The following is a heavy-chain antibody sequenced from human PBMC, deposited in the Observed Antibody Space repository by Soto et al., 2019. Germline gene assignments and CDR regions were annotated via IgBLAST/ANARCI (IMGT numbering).Heavy chain of an antibody. CDR3: ATQLASQAS. J-gene: IGHJ5*02. V-gene: IGHV1-3*01. CDR2: INPGSGST. D-gene: IGHD1-1*01. CDR1: GYIFTSSV. Sequence: ASVKVSCKASGYIFTSSVVHWVRQAPGQSLEWMGWINPGSGSTRYSQTLQGRITLTRDTSANIAYMELSGLRSEDTAVYYCATQLASQASWGQGALVTVSS.